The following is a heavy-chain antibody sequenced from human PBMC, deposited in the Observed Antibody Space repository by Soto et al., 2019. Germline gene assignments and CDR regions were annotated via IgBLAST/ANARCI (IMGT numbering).Heavy chain of an antibody. CDR2: IYWNDDA. D-gene: IGHD6-19*01. V-gene: IGHV2-5*01. CDR1: GFSLSTYVEG. J-gene: IGHJ4*02. CDR3: THLSLSSWSPFHY. Sequence: QLTLKESGPTLVKPTQTLTLTCTFSGFSLSTYVEGVGWISQPPGKALDLIALIYWNDDARYSPYLKRRLTIAKYTSIPQEVLTMTHTDPVDTDTYSCTHLSLSSWSPFHYWGQGTLVTGSS.